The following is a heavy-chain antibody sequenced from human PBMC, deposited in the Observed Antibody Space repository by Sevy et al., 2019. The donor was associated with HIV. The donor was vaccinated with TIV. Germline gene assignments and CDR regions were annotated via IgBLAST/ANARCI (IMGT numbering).Heavy chain of an antibody. J-gene: IGHJ4*02. D-gene: IGHD6-13*01. CDR1: GFTFSSYA. CDR2: ISGSGGST. Sequence: GGSLRLSCAASGFTFSSYAMSWVRQAPGKGLEWVSAISGSGGSTYYADSMKGRFTISRDNSKNTLYLQMNSLRAEDTAVYYCAKDLGSSWYPFDYWGQGTLVTVSS. CDR3: AKDLGSSWYPFDY. V-gene: IGHV3-23*01.